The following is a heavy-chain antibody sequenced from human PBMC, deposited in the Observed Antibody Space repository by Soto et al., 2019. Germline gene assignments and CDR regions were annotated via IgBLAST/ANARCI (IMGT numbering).Heavy chain of an antibody. CDR2: ISYDGSNK. Sequence: ESGGGVVQPGGSLRLSCAVSGFSVSSYAMHWVRQAPGKGLEWVAVISYDGSNKYYADSVKGRFTISRDNSKNTLYLQMNSLRAEDTAVYYCAKDAGGTSGMDVWGQGTTVTVSS. CDR1: GFSVSSYA. D-gene: IGHD1-26*01. V-gene: IGHV3-30*18. CDR3: AKDAGGTSGMDV. J-gene: IGHJ6*02.